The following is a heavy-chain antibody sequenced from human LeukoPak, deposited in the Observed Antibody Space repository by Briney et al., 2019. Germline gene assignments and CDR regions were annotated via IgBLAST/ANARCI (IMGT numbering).Heavy chain of an antibody. CDR2: IYCSRNA. V-gene: IGHV4-39*07. D-gene: IGHD5-24*01. CDR3: AREASRWLQWGLDY. CDR1: GGSISSISYY. J-gene: IGHJ4*02. Sequence: SETLSLTSTVSGGSISSISYYWGWIRQPPGKGLELIGRIYCSRNAYYNPSLKSRVTISVNTSKNQFFLKLSSVTAADTAVYYCAREASRWLQWGLDYWGQGTLVTVSS.